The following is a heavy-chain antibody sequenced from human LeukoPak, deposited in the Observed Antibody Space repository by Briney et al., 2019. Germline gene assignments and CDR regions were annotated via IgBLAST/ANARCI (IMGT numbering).Heavy chain of an antibody. CDR1: GGSFSGYY. J-gene: IGHJ3*02. CDR2: INHSGST. D-gene: IGHD3-3*01. V-gene: IGHV4-34*01. CDR3: ARGPRITIFGVVQIEGKGAFDI. Sequence: TPSLTCAVYGGSFSGYYWSWIRQPPGKGLEWIGEINHSGSTNYNPSLKSQVTISVDTSKNQFSLKLSSVTAADTAVYYCARGPRITIFGVVQIEGKGAFDIWGQGTMVTVSS.